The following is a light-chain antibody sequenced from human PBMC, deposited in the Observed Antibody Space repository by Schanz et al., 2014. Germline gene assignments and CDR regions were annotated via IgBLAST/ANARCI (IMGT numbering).Light chain of an antibody. V-gene: IGLV2-14*01. CDR3: SSYTRSAIFV. CDR2: DVS. CDR1: SSDVGGYNY. Sequence: QSALTQPASVSGSPGQSITISCTGTSSDVGGYNYVSWYQQHPGKAPKLMIYDVSNRPSGVPYRFSGSKSGNTASLTISGLQAEEEAEYYCSSYTRSAIFVFGTGTKLTVL. J-gene: IGLJ1*01.